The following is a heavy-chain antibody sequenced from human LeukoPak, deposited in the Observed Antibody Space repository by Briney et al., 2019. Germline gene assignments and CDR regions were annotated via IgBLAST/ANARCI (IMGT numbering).Heavy chain of an antibody. J-gene: IGHJ4*02. CDR1: GFTFSSYG. D-gene: IGHD3-9*01. Sequence: GGSLRLSCAASGFTFSSYGMHWVRQAPGKGLEWVAFIRYDGSNKYYADSVKGRFTISRGNSKYTLYLQMNSLRAEDTAVYYCAKADWYYFDYWGQGTLVTVSS. CDR3: AKADWYYFDY. V-gene: IGHV3-30*02. CDR2: IRYDGSNK.